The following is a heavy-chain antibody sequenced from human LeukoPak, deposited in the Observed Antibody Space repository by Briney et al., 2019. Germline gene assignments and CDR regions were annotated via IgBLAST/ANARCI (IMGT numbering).Heavy chain of an antibody. J-gene: IGHJ4*02. V-gene: IGHV3-23*01. Sequence: GGSLRLSCAASGFTFSSSAMSWVRQVPGKGLEWVSGISASGGSTYYADSVRGRFTISRDNSKNTLYLQMNSLRAEDTAVYYCAREGQWLLDYWGQGTLVTVSS. CDR1: GFTFSSSA. CDR3: AREGQWLLDY. D-gene: IGHD6-19*01. CDR2: ISASGGST.